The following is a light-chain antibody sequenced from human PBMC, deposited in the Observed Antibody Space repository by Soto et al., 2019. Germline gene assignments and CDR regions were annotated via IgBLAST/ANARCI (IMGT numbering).Light chain of an antibody. CDR1: HTMSIF. V-gene: IGKV1-39*01. Sequence: SGSLGGRVTITCRASHTMSIFLYWYQQRPGKAPKLLIYATSNLHSGVPSRFSGAGSGTDFTLTINSLQPEDFATYYSQQSYSTPYPFGQGTKL. J-gene: IGKJ2*01. CDR2: ATS. CDR3: QQSYSTPYP.